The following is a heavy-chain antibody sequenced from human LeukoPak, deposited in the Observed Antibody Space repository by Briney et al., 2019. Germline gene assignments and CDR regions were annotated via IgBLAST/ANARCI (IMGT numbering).Heavy chain of an antibody. CDR1: GFTFSSYA. J-gene: IGHJ4*02. D-gene: IGHD2-8*02. V-gene: IGHV3-23*01. CDR3: ANIRAWWSRKYYFDY. Sequence: GSLRLSCAASGFTFSSYAMSWVRQAPGKGLEWVSAISGSGGSTYYADSVKGRFTISRDNSKNTLYLQMNSLRAEDTAVYYCANIRAWWSRKYYFDYWGQGTLVTVSS. CDR2: ISGSGGST.